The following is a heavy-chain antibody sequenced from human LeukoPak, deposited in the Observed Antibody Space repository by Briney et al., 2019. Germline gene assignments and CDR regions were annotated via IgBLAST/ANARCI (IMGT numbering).Heavy chain of an antibody. D-gene: IGHD2-2*01. CDR2: ISSSGSTI. Sequence: GGSLRLSCAASGFTFSDYYMSWIRQAPGKGLEWVSYISSSGSTIYYADSVKGRFTISRDNAKNSLYLQMNSLRAEDTAVYYCAREGYCSSASCQLDYWGQGTLVTVSS. J-gene: IGHJ4*02. V-gene: IGHV3-11*04. CDR3: AREGYCSSASCQLDY. CDR1: GFTFSDYY.